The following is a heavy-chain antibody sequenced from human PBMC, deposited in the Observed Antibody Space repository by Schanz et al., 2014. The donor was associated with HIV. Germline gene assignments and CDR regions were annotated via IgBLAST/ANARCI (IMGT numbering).Heavy chain of an antibody. V-gene: IGHV4-31*03. J-gene: IGHJ4*02. CDR1: GGSISSGGYY. D-gene: IGHD5-12*01. CDR3: ARDESGYGPDC. Sequence: QVQLQESGPGLAKPSQTLSLTCTVSGGSISSGGYYWSWIRQHPGKGLEWIGYIYYSGTTYYNPSLKSRVTISVDTSKNQFSLKLSSVTAADTAVYYCARDESGYGPDCWGQGTLVTVSS. CDR2: IYYSGTT.